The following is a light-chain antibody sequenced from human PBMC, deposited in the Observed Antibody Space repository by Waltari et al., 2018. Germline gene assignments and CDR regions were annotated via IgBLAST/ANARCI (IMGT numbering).Light chain of an antibody. CDR1: QGISSC. Sequence: DIKLTQSPSSMSAYVGETVTITCRASQGISSCLAWHQHKPGKPPELLIYSASTLHSGVPPRCSVGGSVTDFTLTISGLQPEDVATYYCQNYDSAPYIFGRGTKLGIK. CDR2: SAS. J-gene: IGKJ2*01. V-gene: IGKV1-27*01. CDR3: QNYDSAPYI.